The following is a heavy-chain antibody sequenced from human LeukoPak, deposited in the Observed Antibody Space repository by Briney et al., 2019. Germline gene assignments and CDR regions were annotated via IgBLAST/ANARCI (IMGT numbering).Heavy chain of an antibody. CDR1: GYTFTGYY. D-gene: IGHD6-19*01. CDR3: ARDVLLAVPALDY. J-gene: IGHJ4*02. CDR2: INPNTGGT. Sequence: ASVKVSCKASGYTFTGYYIHWVRQAPGRGLEWMGWINPNTGGTNYAQKFQGRVTMTRDTSISTAYMELSSLRSDDTAMYYCARDVLLAVPALDYWGQGTLVTVSS. V-gene: IGHV1-2*02.